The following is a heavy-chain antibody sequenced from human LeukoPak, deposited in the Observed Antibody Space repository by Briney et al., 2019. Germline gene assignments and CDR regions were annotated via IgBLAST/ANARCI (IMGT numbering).Heavy chain of an antibody. Sequence: SETLSLTCTVSGGSISSGDYYWSWIRQPPGKGLEWIGYIYYSGSTYYNPSLKSRVTISVDTSKNQFSLKLSSVTAADTAVYYCARGLSPTVTPFDYWGQGTLVTVSS. V-gene: IGHV4-30-4*01. J-gene: IGHJ4*02. D-gene: IGHD4-17*01. CDR3: ARGLSPTVTPFDY. CDR2: IYYSGST. CDR1: GGSISSGDYY.